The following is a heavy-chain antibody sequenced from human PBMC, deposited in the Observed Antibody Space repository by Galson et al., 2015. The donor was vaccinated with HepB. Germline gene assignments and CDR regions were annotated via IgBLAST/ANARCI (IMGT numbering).Heavy chain of an antibody. CDR2: IILIFGTA. CDR3: ARENYDSSGYYPNYYYGMDV. Sequence: SCKASGGTFSSYAISWVRQAPGQGLEWMGGIILIFGTANYAQKFQGRVTITADESTSTAYMELSGLRSEDTAVYYCARENYDSSGYYPNYYYGMDVWGQGTTVTVSS. J-gene: IGHJ6*02. D-gene: IGHD3-22*01. CDR1: GGTFSSYA. V-gene: IGHV1-69*01.